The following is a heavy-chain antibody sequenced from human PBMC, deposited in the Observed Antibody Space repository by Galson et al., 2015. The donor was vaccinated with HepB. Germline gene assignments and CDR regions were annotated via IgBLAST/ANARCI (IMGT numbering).Heavy chain of an antibody. J-gene: IGHJ4*02. Sequence: SLRLSCAASGFTFSSYGMHWVRQAPGKGLEWVAVISYDGSNKNYADSVKGRFTISRDNSKNTLYLQMNSLRAEDTAVYYCAKEAYSSSWYAFDYWGQGTLVTVSS. CDR2: ISYDGSNK. D-gene: IGHD6-13*01. CDR1: GFTFSSYG. V-gene: IGHV3-30*18. CDR3: AKEAYSSSWYAFDY.